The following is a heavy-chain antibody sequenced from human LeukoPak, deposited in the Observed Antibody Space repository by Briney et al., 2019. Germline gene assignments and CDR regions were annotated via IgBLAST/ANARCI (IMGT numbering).Heavy chain of an antibody. CDR3: AREASYYYYMDV. CDR2: INSDGSST. Sequence: GGSLRLSCAASGFTFSSYWMHWVRQAPGKGLVWVSRINSDGSSTSYADSVKGRFTISRDNAKNTLYLQMNSLRAEDTAVYYCAREASYYYYMDVWGKGTTVTISS. CDR1: GFTFSSYW. V-gene: IGHV3-74*01. J-gene: IGHJ6*03.